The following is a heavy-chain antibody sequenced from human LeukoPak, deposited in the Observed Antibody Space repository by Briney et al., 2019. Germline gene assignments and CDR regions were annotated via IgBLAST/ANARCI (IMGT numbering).Heavy chain of an antibody. J-gene: IGHJ4*02. V-gene: IGHV1-2*06. CDR2: INPNSGGT. CDR3: ARDLSSTSNWELDY. D-gene: IGHD7-27*01. CDR1: GYTVIDFF. Sequence: ASVKVSCKASGYTVIDFFIHWVRQAPGQGLEWMGRINPNSGGTEYPPNFQGRVTMTRDTSISATYMELHSLTSDDTAVYYCARDLSSTSNWELDYWGQGTLVTVSS.